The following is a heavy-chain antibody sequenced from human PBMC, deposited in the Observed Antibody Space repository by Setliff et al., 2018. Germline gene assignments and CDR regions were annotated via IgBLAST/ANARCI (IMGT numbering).Heavy chain of an antibody. CDR2: IIHSGST. J-gene: IGHJ4*02. Sequence: PSETLSLSCAASGFTFSTYSMNWVRQPPGKRLEWIGEIIHSGSTNYNPSLKSRVTISMDTSKNQFSLKVSSVTAADTAVYYCARSFSRREKFLLDYWGQGALVTVSS. V-gene: IGHV4-34*12. CDR3: ARSFSRREKFLLDY. CDR1: GFTFSTYS.